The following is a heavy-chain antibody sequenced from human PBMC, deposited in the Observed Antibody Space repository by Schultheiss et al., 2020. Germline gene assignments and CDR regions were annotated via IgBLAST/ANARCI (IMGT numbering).Heavy chain of an antibody. CDR1: GGSISSGYY. CDR2: IYHSGST. D-gene: IGHD6-13*01. J-gene: IGHJ6*01. V-gene: IGHV4-38-2*02. CDR3: ARDCRYSSSWYEKGYYYYGMDV. Sequence: AATLPLTCTVSGGSISSGYYWGWIRQPPGKGLEWIGSIYHSGSTYYNPSLKSRVTISVDTSKNQFSLKLSSVTAADTAVYYCARDCRYSSSWYEKGYYYYGMDVWGQGNTVTVAS.